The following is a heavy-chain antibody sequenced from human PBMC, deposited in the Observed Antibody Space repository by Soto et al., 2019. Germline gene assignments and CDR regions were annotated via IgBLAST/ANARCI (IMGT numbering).Heavy chain of an antibody. CDR1: GFTFSSYS. D-gene: IGHD3-10*01. V-gene: IGHV3-48*01. Sequence: GGSLRLSCAASGFTFSSYSMNWVRQAPGKGLEWVSYISSSSSTIYYADSVKGRFTISRDNAKNSLYLQMNSLRAEDTAVYYCARDGTGFYYYYGSGSYHFDYWGQGTLVTVSS. J-gene: IGHJ4*02. CDR2: ISSSSSTI. CDR3: ARDGTGFYYYYGSGSYHFDY.